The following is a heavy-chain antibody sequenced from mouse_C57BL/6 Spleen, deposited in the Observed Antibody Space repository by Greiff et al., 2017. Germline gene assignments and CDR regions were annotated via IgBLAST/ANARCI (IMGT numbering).Heavy chain of an antibody. CDR1: GYTFTSYW. J-gene: IGHJ4*01. Sequence: QVQLQQPGAELVKPGASVKLSCKASGYTFTSYWMQWVKQRPGQGLEWIGELDPSDSYTNYNQKFKGKATLTVDTSSSTAYMQLSSLTSEDSAVYYCARGPMVTTGVYYAMDYWGQGTSVTVSS. CDR2: LDPSDSYT. CDR3: ARGPMVTTGVYYAMDY. D-gene: IGHD2-2*01. V-gene: IGHV1-50*01.